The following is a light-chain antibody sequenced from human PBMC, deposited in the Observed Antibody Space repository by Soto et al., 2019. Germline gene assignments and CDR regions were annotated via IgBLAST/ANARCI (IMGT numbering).Light chain of an antibody. CDR1: SSNIGSNT. CDR2: ANN. V-gene: IGLV1-44*01. Sequence: QSVLTQPPSASVTPGQRVTISCSGSSSNIGSNTVNWYQQLPGTAPKLLIHANNQRPSGVPARFSGSKSGTSASLAISWLQSEEADYYCAAWDDSLNGYVFGTGTKVTVL. J-gene: IGLJ1*01. CDR3: AAWDDSLNGYV.